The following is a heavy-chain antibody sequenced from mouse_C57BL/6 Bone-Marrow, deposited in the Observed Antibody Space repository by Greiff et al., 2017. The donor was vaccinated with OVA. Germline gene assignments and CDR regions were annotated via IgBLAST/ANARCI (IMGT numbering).Heavy chain of an antibody. V-gene: IGHV2-9-1*01. CDR1: GFSLTSYA. Sequence: QVQLKESGPGLVAPSQSLSITCTVSGFSLTSYAISWVRQPPGKGLEWLGVIWPGGGTNYNSALKSRLSISKDNSKSQVFLKMNSLQTDDTARYYCARNNGGFDYWGQGTTLTVSS. J-gene: IGHJ2*01. CDR2: IWPGGGT. CDR3: ARNNGGFDY.